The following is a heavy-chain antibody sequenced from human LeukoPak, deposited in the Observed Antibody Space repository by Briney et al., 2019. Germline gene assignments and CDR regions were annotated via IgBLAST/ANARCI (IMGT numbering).Heavy chain of an antibody. CDR2: IKHDGSDT. CDR1: GFTFSSHW. CDR3: IRSNGWPDH. Sequence: QPGGSLRLSCEVSGFTFSSHWMHWVRQAPGKGLVWVSRIKHDGSDTIYADSVKGRFTISRDNAKNTVYLQMNSLRAEDTAVYYCIRSNGWPDHWGLGALVTVSS. J-gene: IGHJ4*02. D-gene: IGHD6-19*01. V-gene: IGHV3-74*01.